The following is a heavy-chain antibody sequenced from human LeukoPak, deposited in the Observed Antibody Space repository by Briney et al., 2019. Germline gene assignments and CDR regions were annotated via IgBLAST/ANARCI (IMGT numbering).Heavy chain of an antibody. V-gene: IGHV1-2*02. D-gene: IGHD3-10*01. CDR1: GYTFTGYY. J-gene: IGHJ6*03. CDR2: INPNSGGT. Sequence: GASVRVSCKASGYTFTGYYMHWVRQAPGQGLEWMGWINPNSGGTTYAQRFQGRVTMTRDTSISTAYMELSRLRSDDTAVYFCARVGGSSPFYYYMDVWGKGTTVTVSS. CDR3: ARVGGSSPFYYYMDV.